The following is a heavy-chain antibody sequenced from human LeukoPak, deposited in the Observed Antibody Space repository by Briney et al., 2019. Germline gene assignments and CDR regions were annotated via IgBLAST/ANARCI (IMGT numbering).Heavy chain of an antibody. D-gene: IGHD6-19*01. J-gene: IGHJ6*03. CDR1: GFTFDDYG. CDR3: ARSPGDSSGWYFGLAYYYYMDV. Sequence: GGSLRLSCAASGFTFDDYGFSWVRQAPGKGLEWVSTINWNGGSTYYADSVKGRFTISSDNSKNTLYLQMNSLRAEDTAVYYCARSPGDSSGWYFGLAYYYYMDVWGKGTTVTVSS. V-gene: IGHV3-20*04. CDR2: INWNGGST.